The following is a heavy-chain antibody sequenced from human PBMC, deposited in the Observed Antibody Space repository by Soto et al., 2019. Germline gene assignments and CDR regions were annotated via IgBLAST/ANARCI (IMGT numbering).Heavy chain of an antibody. D-gene: IGHD6-6*01. CDR1: GGSIGSYY. V-gene: IGHV4-59*08. CDR3: ARRHSSSSPYYFDY. Sequence: SETLSLTCPVSGGSIGSYYWSWIRQPPGKGLEWIGYIYYSGSTNYNPSLKSRVTISVDTSKNQFSLKLSSVTAADTAVYYCARRHSSSSPYYFDYWGQGTLVTVYS. J-gene: IGHJ4*02. CDR2: IYYSGST.